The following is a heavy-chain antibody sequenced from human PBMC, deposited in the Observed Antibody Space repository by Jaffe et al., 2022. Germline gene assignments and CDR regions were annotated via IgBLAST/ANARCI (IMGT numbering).Heavy chain of an antibody. V-gene: IGHV3-15*01. J-gene: IGHJ2*01. CDR2: IKSKTDGGTT. CDR1: GFTFSNAW. Sequence: EVQLVESGGGLVKPGGSLRLSCAASGFTFSNAWMSWVRQAPGKGLEWVGRIKSKTDGGTTDYAAPVKGRFTISRDDSKNTLYLQMNSLKTEDTAVYYCTTDHIDYIWGSYRYIIWLDWYFDLWGRGTLVTVSS. D-gene: IGHD3-16*02. CDR3: TTDHIDYIWGSYRYIIWLDWYFDL.